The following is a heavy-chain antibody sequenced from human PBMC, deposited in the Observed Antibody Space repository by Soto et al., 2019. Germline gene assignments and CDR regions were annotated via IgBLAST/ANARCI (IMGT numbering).Heavy chain of an antibody. D-gene: IGHD6-19*01. CDR1: GFTFSSYA. V-gene: IGHV3-30-3*01. Sequence: GGSLRLSCAASGFTFSSYAMHWVRQAPGKGLEWVAVISYDGSNKYYADSVKGRFTISRDNSKNTLYLQMNSLRAEDTAVYYCARSSIAVAVSFKDGTVGVPHNWFDPWGQGTLVTVSS. CDR3: ARSSIAVAVSFKDGTVGVPHNWFDP. J-gene: IGHJ5*02. CDR2: ISYDGSNK.